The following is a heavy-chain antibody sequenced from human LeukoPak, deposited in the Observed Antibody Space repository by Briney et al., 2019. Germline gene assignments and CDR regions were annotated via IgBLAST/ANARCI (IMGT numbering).Heavy chain of an antibody. Sequence: GASVKVSCKASGYTFTSYGISWVRQAPGQGLEWMGWISAYNGNTNYAQKLQGRVTMTTDTSTSTAYMELRSLRSDDTAVYYCARDNFRGSGSYYLVYYYYYYGMDVWGQGTTVTVSS. CDR3: ARDNFRGSGSYYLVYYYYYYGMDV. D-gene: IGHD3-10*01. V-gene: IGHV1-18*01. CDR2: ISAYNGNT. J-gene: IGHJ6*02. CDR1: GYTFTSYG.